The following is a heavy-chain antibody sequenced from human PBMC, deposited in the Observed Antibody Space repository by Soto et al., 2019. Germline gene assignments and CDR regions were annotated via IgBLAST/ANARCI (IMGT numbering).Heavy chain of an antibody. CDR2: ISHDGSNK. Sequence: GGSLRISCAASGFTFSTYGMHWVRQAPGKGLDWVAIISHDGSNKNYGDSVKGRFTISRDNSKNTLFLQMNSLRAEDTAVYYCAKEYYYDGSGYSHWGQGTLVTVSS. V-gene: IGHV3-30*18. CDR1: GFTFSTYG. D-gene: IGHD3-22*01. CDR3: AKEYYYDGSGYSH. J-gene: IGHJ4*02.